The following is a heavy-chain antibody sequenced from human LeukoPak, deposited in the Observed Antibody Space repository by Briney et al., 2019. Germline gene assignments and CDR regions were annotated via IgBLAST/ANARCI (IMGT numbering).Heavy chain of an antibody. D-gene: IGHD7-27*01. V-gene: IGHV3-48*01. CDR3: ARGTGDGGFDY. Sequence: PGGSLRLSCAASGFTFSNYGTNWVRQAPGKGLEWVSYISPGSSSTNYADSVKGRFIISRDNAKDSLYLQMNSLRADDTAVYYCARGTGDGGFDYWGQGTLVTVSS. CDR2: ISPGSSST. J-gene: IGHJ4*02. CDR1: GFTFSNYG.